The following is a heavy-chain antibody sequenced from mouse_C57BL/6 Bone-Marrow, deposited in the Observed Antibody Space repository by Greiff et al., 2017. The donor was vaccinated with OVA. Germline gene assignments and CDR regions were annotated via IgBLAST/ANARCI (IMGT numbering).Heavy chain of an antibody. Sequence: QVHVKQSGAELVRPGASVTLSCKASGYTFTDYEMHWVKQTPVHGLEWIGAIDPETGGTAYNQKFKGKAILTADKSSSTAYMELRSLTSEDSAVYYCTRVYYYGSSYGFDVWGTGTTVTVSS. D-gene: IGHD1-1*01. CDR3: TRVYYYGSSYGFDV. J-gene: IGHJ1*03. CDR2: IDPETGGT. V-gene: IGHV1-15*01. CDR1: GYTFTDYE.